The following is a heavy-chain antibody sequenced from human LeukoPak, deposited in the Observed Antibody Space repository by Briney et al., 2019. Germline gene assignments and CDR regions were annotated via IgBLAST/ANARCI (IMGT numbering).Heavy chain of an antibody. CDR1: GGSISSYY. J-gene: IGHJ4*02. D-gene: IGHD5-12*01. CDR2: IYYSGST. Sequence: PSESLSLTCTVSGGSISSYYWSWIRQPPGKGLEWIGYIYYSGSTNYNPSLKSRVTISVDTSKKQFSLKLSSVTAADTAVYYCARQPRYTGYDYGHFDYWGQGTLVTVSS. CDR3: ARQPRYTGYDYGHFDY. V-gene: IGHV4-59*08.